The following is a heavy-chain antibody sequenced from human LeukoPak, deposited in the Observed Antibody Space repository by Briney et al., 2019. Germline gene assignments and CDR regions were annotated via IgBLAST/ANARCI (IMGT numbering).Heavy chain of an antibody. Sequence: SETLSLTCTVSGGSISSYYWSWIRQPPGKGLEWIGYIYYSGSTNYNPSLKSRVTISVDTSKNQFSLKLSSVTAADTAVYYCARDGGCSGGSCYSRSYYGMDVWGQGTTVTVSS. V-gene: IGHV4-59*01. CDR2: IYYSGST. J-gene: IGHJ6*02. CDR1: GGSISSYY. CDR3: ARDGGCSGGSCYSRSYYGMDV. D-gene: IGHD2-15*01.